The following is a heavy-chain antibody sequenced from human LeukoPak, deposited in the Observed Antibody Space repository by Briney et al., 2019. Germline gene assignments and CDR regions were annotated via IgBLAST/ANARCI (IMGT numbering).Heavy chain of an antibody. D-gene: IGHD6-19*01. Sequence: GGSLRLSCAASGFALSKYWMSWVRQAPGKGLEWVANIKQDESEKYYVDSVKGRFTISRDNAGNSLYLQMSSLKVEDTAVYFCARYGNGEWLAHYAFDMWGQGTMVTVSS. CDR3: ARYGNGEWLAHYAFDM. CDR1: GFALSKYW. J-gene: IGHJ3*02. V-gene: IGHV3-7*01. CDR2: IKQDESEK.